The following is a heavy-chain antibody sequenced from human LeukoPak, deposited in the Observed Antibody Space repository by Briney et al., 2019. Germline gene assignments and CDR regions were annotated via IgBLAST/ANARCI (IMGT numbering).Heavy chain of an antibody. J-gene: IGHJ6*02. CDR3: ASSTTVTEYYYYGMDV. CDR2: ISAYNGNT. Sequence: ASVNVSCKASGYTFTSYGISWVRQAPGQGLEGMGWISAYNGNTNYAQKLQGRVTMTTDTSTSTAYMELRSLRSDDTAVYYCASSTTVTEYYYYGMDVWGQGTTVTVSS. V-gene: IGHV1-18*01. CDR1: GYTFTSYG. D-gene: IGHD4-17*01.